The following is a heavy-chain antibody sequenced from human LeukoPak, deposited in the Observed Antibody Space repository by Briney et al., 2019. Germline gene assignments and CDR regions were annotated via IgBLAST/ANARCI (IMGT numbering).Heavy chain of an antibody. CDR2: IYYRGST. Sequence: SETLSLTCTVSGDSISSYYWSWIRQPPGKGLEWIGYIYYRGSTNYNPSLKSRVTISVDTSKNQFSLNLSSVTAADTAVYYCARDLRGGEPGNFFDYWGQGILVTVSS. CDR1: GDSISSYY. J-gene: IGHJ4*02. CDR3: ARDLRGGEPGNFFDY. V-gene: IGHV4-59*12. D-gene: IGHD3-3*01.